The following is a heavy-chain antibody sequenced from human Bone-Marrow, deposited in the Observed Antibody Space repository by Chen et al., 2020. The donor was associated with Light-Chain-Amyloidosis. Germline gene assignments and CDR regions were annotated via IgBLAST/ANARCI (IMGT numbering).Heavy chain of an antibody. CDR2: IYYSGST. V-gene: IGHV4-39*01. D-gene: IGHD3-3*01. CDR1: GGPISSSSYY. J-gene: IGHJ4*02. CDR3: ARHPDLDYFDY. Sequence: QLQLQESGPGLVKPSETLSLTCTVSGGPISSSSYYWGWIRQPPGKGLEWIGSIYYSGSTYYNPSLKSRVTISVDTSKNQFSLKLSSVTAADTAVYYCARHPDLDYFDYWGQGTLVTVSS.